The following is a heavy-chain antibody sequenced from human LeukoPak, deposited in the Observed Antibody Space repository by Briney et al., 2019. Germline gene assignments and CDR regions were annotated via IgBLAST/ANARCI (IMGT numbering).Heavy chain of an antibody. CDR1: GGTFSSYA. CDR3: ARVAAAGTFSGRMDV. CDR2: IIPIFGTA. Sequence: ASVKVSCKASGGTFSSYAISWVRQAPGQGLEWMGGIIPIFGTANYAQKFQGRVTITADESTSTAYMEPSSLRSEDTAVYYCARVAAAGTFSGRMDVWGKGTTVTVSS. J-gene: IGHJ6*04. D-gene: IGHD6-13*01. V-gene: IGHV1-69*13.